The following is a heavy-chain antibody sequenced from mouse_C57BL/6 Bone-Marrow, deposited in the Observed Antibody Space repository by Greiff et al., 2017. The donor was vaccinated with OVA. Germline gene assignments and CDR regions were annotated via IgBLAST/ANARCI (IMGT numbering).Heavy chain of an antibody. J-gene: IGHJ4*01. Sequence: VQLQQSGAELVKPGASVKLSCKASGYTFTSYWMHWVKQRPGQGLEWIGMIHPNSGSTNYNEKFKSKATLTVDKSSSTAYMQLSSLTSEDSAVYYCAREDYGSYYYAMDYWGQGTSVTVSS. CDR2: IHPNSGST. D-gene: IGHD1-1*01. CDR1: GYTFTSYW. CDR3: AREDYGSYYYAMDY. V-gene: IGHV1-64*01.